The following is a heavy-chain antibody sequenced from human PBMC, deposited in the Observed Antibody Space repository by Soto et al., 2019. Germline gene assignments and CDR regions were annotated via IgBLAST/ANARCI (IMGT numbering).Heavy chain of an antibody. CDR2: ISYDGSNK. CDR3: GRDGDTTMDYSSYYSGMAV. V-gene: IGHV3-30-3*01. D-gene: IGHD5-18*01. CDR1: RFTFSTYA. Sequence: QEQVVESGGGVVQPGRSLRLSCAASRFTFSTYAMHWVRQAPGKGLEWVAVISYDGSNKYYADSVKGRFTISRDNSKNTLYLQMNSLRAEDTVVYYGGRDGDTTMDYSSYYSGMAVWGKGTTVPVPS. J-gene: IGHJ6*04.